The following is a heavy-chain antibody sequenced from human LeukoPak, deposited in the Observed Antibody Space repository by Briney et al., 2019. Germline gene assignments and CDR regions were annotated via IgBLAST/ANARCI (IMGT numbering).Heavy chain of an antibody. CDR1: GYTFTSYD. V-gene: IGHV1-8*01. CDR2: MNPNSGNT. CDR3: TRPTYQYCSGGSCYFDY. Sequence: ASVKVSCKASGYTFTSYDINWVRQATGQGLEWMGWMNPNSGNTGYAQKFQGRVTMTRNTSISTAYMELSSLRSEDTAVYCCTRPTYQYCSGGSCYFDYWGQGTLVTVSS. J-gene: IGHJ4*02. D-gene: IGHD2-15*01.